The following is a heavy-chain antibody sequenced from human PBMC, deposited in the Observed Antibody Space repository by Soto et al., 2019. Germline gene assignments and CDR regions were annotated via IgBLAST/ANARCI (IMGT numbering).Heavy chain of an antibody. J-gene: IGHJ6*01. CDR1: GVKFIDAC. Sequence: PGLFQRDSNTVVGVKFIDACIRWIIQEQGKVLEWVGRVKSKADGGSGDYAAPEKGRFVVSSDDSKDIAYLQMNSLKIEDTGVYYCQTDDRIPQARTLSAFRGHGTSVLV. CDR2: VKSKADGGSG. CDR3: QTDDRIPQARTLSAF. V-gene: IGHV3-15*01. D-gene: IGHD2-2*02.